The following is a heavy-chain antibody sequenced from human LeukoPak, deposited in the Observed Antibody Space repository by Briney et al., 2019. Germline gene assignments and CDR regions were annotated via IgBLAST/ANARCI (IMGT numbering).Heavy chain of an antibody. Sequence: GGSLRLSCAASGFTFSSYSMNWVRQAPGKGLEWVSYISSSSSTIYYADPVEGRFTISRDNAKNSLYLQMNSLRAEDTAVYYCARDFYGDYDWGQGTLVTVSS. V-gene: IGHV3-48*01. CDR1: GFTFSSYS. D-gene: IGHD4-17*01. CDR2: ISSSSSTI. J-gene: IGHJ4*02. CDR3: ARDFYGDYD.